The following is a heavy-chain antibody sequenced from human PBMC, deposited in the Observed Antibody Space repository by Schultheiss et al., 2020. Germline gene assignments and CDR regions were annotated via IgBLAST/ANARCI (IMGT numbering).Heavy chain of an antibody. CDR2: MNPQRGNT. CDR1: GYTFASYD. V-gene: IGHV1-8*01. Sequence: ASVKVSCKASGYTFASYDINWVRQASGQGLEWMGWMNPQRGNTGYAQKFQGRVTMTRNTSISTVYMELSSLRSEDTAVYYCVRRGVHYYYGLDVWGQGTTVTVSS. D-gene: IGHD3-10*01. CDR3: VRRGVHYYYGLDV. J-gene: IGHJ6*02.